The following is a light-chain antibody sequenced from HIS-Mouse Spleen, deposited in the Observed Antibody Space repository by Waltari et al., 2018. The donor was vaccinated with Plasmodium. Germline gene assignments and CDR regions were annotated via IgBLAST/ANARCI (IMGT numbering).Light chain of an antibody. CDR3: CSYAGSYTLV. V-gene: IGLV2-11*01. J-gene: IGLJ2*01. CDR1: SSGVGGYNY. Sequence: HSALTQPRPVSGSPGQSVTIPFPSTSSGVGGYNYFSWYQHHPGKAPKLMIYDVSKRPSGVPDRFSGSKSGNTASLTISGLQAEDEADYYCCSYAGSYTLVFGGGTKLTVL. CDR2: DVS.